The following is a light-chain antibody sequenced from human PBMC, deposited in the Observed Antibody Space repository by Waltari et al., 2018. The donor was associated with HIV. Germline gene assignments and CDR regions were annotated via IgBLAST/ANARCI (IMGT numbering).Light chain of an antibody. CDR1: RSILYSSNNQNY. CDR2: WAS. V-gene: IGKV4-1*01. J-gene: IGKJ4*01. Sequence: DIVMTQSPNSLAVSLGERATINCRSSRSILYSSNNQNYLAWYQQKPGQSPKVLIYWASTRASGVPDRFSGSGSGTNFTLTISGLQEDDVAIYYCQQYYSLPPTFGGGTRVERK. CDR3: QQYYSLPPT.